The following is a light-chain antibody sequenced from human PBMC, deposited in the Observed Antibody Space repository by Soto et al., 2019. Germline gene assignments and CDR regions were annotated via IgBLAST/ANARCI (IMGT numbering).Light chain of an antibody. V-gene: IGKV1-39*01. J-gene: IGKJ1*01. CDR3: QHSYSLPWS. CDR1: QYISSY. Sequence: DIQMTQSPSTLSASVGDRVTITCRASQYISSYLNWYQYKPGTAPKLLIYAASSLQTGVPSRFSGSGSGTDFTLTISSLQPEDFASYYCQHSYSLPWSFGQGTKVDIK. CDR2: AAS.